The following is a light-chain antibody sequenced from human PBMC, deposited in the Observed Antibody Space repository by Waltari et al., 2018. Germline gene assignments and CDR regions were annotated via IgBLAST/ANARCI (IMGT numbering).Light chain of an antibody. CDR2: KAS. CDR3: QQYNSYPT. Sequence: DIQLTQSPSSLSASFGDRVPITCRASQSVDSFLAWYQQQPGKAPNLLILKASTLKDGVPSRFSGSGGGTEFTLTINGLQPDDFASYYCQQYNSYPTFGQGTKLEMK. V-gene: IGKV1-5*03. J-gene: IGKJ2*01. CDR1: QSVDSF.